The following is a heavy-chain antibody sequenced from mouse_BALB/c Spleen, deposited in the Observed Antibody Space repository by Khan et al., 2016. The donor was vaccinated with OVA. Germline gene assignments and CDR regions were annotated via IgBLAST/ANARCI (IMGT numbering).Heavy chain of an antibody. CDR3: ARISSYRCSDV. V-gene: IGHV9-1*02. J-gene: IGHJ1*01. D-gene: IGHD6-2*01. CDR1: GYTFTNYG. CDR2: INTYTGEP. Sequence: QIQLVQSGPELKKPGETVKISCKASGYTFTNYGMNWVKRAPGKGLKWMGWINTYTGEPTYADDFKGRFVFSLETSASTAYLQISNLKNEDMTTYFCARISSYRCSDVWGAGTTVTVSS.